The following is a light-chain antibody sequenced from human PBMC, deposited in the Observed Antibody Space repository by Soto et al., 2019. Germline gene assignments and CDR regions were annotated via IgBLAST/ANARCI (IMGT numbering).Light chain of an antibody. CDR1: QGISSW. J-gene: IGKJ3*01. Sequence: DLQMTQSPSSVSASVGDRVTITCRASQGISSWLAWYQQKPGKAPKLLIYAASSLQSGVPSRFSGSGSGTDFTLTINGLLPEDVATYYCQKYDRAPFTFGPGTKVDFK. V-gene: IGKV1-12*01. CDR3: QKYDRAPFT. CDR2: AAS.